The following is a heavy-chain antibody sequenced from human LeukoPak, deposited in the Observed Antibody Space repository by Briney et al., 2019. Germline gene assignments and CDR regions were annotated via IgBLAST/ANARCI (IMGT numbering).Heavy chain of an antibody. V-gene: IGHV3-15*01. CDR2: IKSKTDGGTT. J-gene: IGHJ3*02. CDR3: TTLPSSSWYFRAFDI. Sequence: GGSLRLSCAASGFTFSNAWMSWVRQAPGKGLEWVGRIKSKTDGGTTDYAAPVKGRFTISRDDSENTLYLQMNSLKTEDTAVYFCTTLPSSSWYFRAFDIWGQGTMVTVSS. D-gene: IGHD6-13*01. CDR1: GFTFSNAW.